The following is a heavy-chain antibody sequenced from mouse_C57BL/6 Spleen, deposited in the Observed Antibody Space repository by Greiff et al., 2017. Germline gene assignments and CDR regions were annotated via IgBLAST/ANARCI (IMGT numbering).Heavy chain of an antibody. J-gene: IGHJ4*01. CDR3: AVTTVRDYAMDY. D-gene: IGHD1-1*01. CDR1: GFTFSDYG. CDR2: ISSGSSTI. Sequence: EVKLVESGGGLVKPGGSLKLSCAASGFTFSDYGMHWVRQAPEKGLEWVAYISSGSSTIYYADTVKGRFTISRDNAKNTLFLQMTSLRSEDTAMYYCAVTTVRDYAMDYWGQGTSVTVSS. V-gene: IGHV5-17*01.